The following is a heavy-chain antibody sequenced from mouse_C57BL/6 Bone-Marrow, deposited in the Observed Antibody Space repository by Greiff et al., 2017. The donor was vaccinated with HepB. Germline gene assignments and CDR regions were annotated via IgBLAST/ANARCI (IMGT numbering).Heavy chain of an antibody. Sequence: VQLQQSGPELVKPGASVKISCKASGYSFTGYYMNWVKQSPEKSLEWIGEINPSTGGTTYNQKFKAKATLTVDKSSSTAYMQLKSLTSEDSAVYYCARFIYYYGDFDYWGQGTTLTVSS. V-gene: IGHV1-42*01. J-gene: IGHJ2*01. CDR2: INPSTGGT. D-gene: IGHD1-1*01. CDR3: ARFIYYYGDFDY. CDR1: GYSFTGYY.